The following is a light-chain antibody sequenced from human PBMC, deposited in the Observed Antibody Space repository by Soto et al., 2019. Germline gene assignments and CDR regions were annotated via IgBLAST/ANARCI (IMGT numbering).Light chain of an antibody. Sequence: QSVLTQRPSASGTPGQRVTISCSRSSSNIGSNTVNWYQQLPGTAPKLLIYSNNQRPSGVPDRFSGSKSGTSASLAISGLQSEDEADYYCTAWDDSLNGPNYVFGTGTKVTVL. CDR3: TAWDDSLNGPNYV. V-gene: IGLV1-44*01. CDR2: SNN. CDR1: SSNIGSNT. J-gene: IGLJ1*01.